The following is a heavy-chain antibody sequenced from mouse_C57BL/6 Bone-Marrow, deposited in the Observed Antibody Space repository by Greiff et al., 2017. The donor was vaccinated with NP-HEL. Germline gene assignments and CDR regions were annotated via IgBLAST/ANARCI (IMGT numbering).Heavy chain of an antibody. CDR2: IHPNSGST. V-gene: IGHV1-64*01. Sequence: QVQLKQPGAELVKPGASVKLSCKASGYTFTSYWMHWVKQRPGQGLEWIGMIHPNSGSTNYNEKFKSKATLTVDKSSSTAYMQLSSLTSEDSAVYYCARRDYYGSSRYAMDYWGQGTSVTVSS. D-gene: IGHD1-1*01. CDR3: ARRDYYGSSRYAMDY. CDR1: GYTFTSYW. J-gene: IGHJ4*01.